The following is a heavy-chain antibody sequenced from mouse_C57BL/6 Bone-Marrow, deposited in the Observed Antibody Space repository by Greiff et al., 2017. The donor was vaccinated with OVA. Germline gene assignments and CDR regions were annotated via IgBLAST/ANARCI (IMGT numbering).Heavy chain of an antibody. D-gene: IGHD1-1*01. CDR1: GYTFTSYG. V-gene: IGHV1-81*01. CDR2: IYPRSGNP. Sequence: QVQLQQSGAELARPGASVKLSCKASGYTFTSYGISGVKRGTGQGLGWIGEIYPRSGNPYYIKKLKGKATLTADKSSSTVYRERRSLTSEDSAVYLCARPYYDCRSPCAYWGQGTRVSVSA. CDR3: ARPYYDCRSPCAY. J-gene: IGHJ3*01.